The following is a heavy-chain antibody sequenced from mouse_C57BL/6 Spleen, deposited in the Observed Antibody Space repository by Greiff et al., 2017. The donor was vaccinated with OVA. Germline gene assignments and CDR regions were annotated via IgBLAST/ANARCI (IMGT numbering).Heavy chain of an antibody. D-gene: IGHD2-5*01. CDR1: GFSLTSYG. Sequence: VQLQESGPGLVQPSQSLSITCTVSGFSLTSYGVHWVRQSPGKGLEWLGVICRGGSTDYNAAFISRLSISKDNSKGKVFFKRNRLHADDTSIYYCARKGYYSNYEDCYAMDYWGQGTSVTVSS. V-gene: IGHV2-2*01. J-gene: IGHJ4*01. CDR3: ARKGYYSNYEDCYAMDY. CDR2: ICRGGST.